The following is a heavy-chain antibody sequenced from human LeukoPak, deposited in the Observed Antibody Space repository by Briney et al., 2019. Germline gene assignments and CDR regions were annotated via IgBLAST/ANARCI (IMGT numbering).Heavy chain of an antibody. CDR3: ARGATRGYSYGSSWFDP. V-gene: IGHV3-13*01. Sequence: GGSLRLSCAASGFTFSSYDMHWVRPATGKGQEWVSAIGTAGDTYYPGSVKGRFTISRENAKNSLYLQMSSLRAGDTAVYYCARGATRGYSYGSSWFDPWGQGTLVTVSS. D-gene: IGHD5-18*01. CDR2: IGTAGDT. CDR1: GFTFSSYD. J-gene: IGHJ5*02.